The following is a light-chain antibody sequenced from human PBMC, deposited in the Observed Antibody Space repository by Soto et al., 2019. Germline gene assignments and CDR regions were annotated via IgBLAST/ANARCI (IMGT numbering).Light chain of an antibody. CDR2: KAS. Sequence: DIQMTQSPSTLSASVGDRVTITCRASQSISRWLAWYQQKPGKAPKLRIYKASSLESGVPSRFSGRGPVTEVTITICSLARDDFATYYGQLYNIVPRFGQGTKVEIK. CDR3: QLYNIVPR. CDR1: QSISRW. J-gene: IGKJ1*01. V-gene: IGKV1-5*03.